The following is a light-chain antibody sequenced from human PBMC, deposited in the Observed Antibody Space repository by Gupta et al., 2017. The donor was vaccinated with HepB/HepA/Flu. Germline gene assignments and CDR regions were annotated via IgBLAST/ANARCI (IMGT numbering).Light chain of an antibody. CDR3: HQSYSTLIT. CDR1: QSINKH. V-gene: IGKV1-39*01. J-gene: IGKJ5*01. Sequence: IQITQSPCSLSVSAGGRVTITSRTRQSINKHLNWYQQKPGKAPKLLIYDASSLQSGVPSRFSGSGSGTDFTLTISSLQPEDSATYYCHQSYSTLITFGQGTRLEIK. CDR2: DAS.